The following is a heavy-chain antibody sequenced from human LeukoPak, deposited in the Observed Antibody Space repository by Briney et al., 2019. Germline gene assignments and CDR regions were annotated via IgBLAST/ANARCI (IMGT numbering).Heavy chain of an antibody. CDR2: INPNSGGT. CDR3: ARLPSFGVVTDDAFDI. CDR1: GYTFTGYY. Sequence: ASVKVSCKASGYTFTGYYMHWVRQAPGQGLEWMGWINPNSGGTNYAQKFQGRVTMTRDTSISTAYMELSRLRSEDTAVYYCARLPSFGVVTDDAFDIWGQGTMVTVSS. V-gene: IGHV1-2*02. J-gene: IGHJ3*02. D-gene: IGHD3-3*01.